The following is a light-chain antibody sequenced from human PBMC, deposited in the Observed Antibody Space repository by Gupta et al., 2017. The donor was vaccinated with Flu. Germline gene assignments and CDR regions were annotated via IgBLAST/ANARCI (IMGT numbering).Light chain of an antibody. J-gene: IGLJ1*01. Sequence: QSALPQPASVSGSPAQSITLSCTGTSSDVGRSDYVSWYQQHPDKAPKLISEEVTNRPSGVSSRFSGSKSGNTASLTITGLQAEDETEYYCSSYTSGSTLDVCGTGTKVTVL. CDR1: SSDVGRSDY. V-gene: IGLV2-14*01. CDR2: EVT. CDR3: SSYTSGSTLDV.